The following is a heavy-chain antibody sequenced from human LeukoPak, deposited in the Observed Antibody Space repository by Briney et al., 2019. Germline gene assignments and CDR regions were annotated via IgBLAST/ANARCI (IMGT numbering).Heavy chain of an antibody. V-gene: IGHV3-23*01. CDR2: IGAFGDST. J-gene: IGHJ4*01. CDR3: GKDRTVGGAGTTMADY. Sequence: GGSLRLSCAASGFNFRSYVMTWVPQAPGKGLGWVSAIGAFGDSTYYANSVKGRFTISRHNSKDTLYLQMSSLTVEDTAVDYCGKDRTVGGAGTTMADYWGQGTLVTVSS. CDR1: GFNFRSYV. D-gene: IGHD1-1*01.